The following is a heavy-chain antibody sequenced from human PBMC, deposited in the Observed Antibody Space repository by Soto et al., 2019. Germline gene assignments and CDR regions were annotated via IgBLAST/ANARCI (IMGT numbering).Heavy chain of an antibody. J-gene: IGHJ6*02. Sequence: PSETLSLTCTVSGGSISSSSYYWGWIRQPPGKGLEWIGSIYYSGSTYYNPSLKSRVTISVDTSKNQFSLKLSSVTAADTAVYYCARQRVYYDSSGYYSGYYYYYYGMDVWGQGTTVTVSS. D-gene: IGHD3-22*01. V-gene: IGHV4-39*01. CDR2: IYYSGST. CDR1: GGSISSSSYY. CDR3: ARQRVYYDSSGYYSGYYYYYYGMDV.